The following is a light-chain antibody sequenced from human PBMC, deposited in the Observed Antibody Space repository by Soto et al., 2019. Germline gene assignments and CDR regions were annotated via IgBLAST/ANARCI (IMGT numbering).Light chain of an antibody. CDR3: HQLYSSPLS. CDR1: QGISTY. V-gene: IGKV1-9*01. CDR2: AAS. J-gene: IGKJ4*01. Sequence: DIQLTQSPSFLSASVGDRVTITCRASQGISTYLAWYQQSPGKAPTLLIYAASTLQSGVPSRFSGSGSGTEFTLTISSLQPEDFATYFCHQLYSSPLSFGGGTKVDIK.